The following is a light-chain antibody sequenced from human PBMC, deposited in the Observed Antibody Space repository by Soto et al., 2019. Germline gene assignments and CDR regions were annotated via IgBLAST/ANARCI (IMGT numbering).Light chain of an antibody. CDR3: SSYTSISTPFV. V-gene: IGLV2-14*01. CDR1: SSDIGGFNY. J-gene: IGLJ1*01. CDR2: EVT. Sequence: QSVLTQPASVSGSPGQAITISGTGSSSDIGGFNYVSWYQQHPGKAPKLMIYEVTNRPSGVSNRFSGSKSGNTASLTISGLQADDEADYYCSSYTSISTPFVFGTGTKLTVL.